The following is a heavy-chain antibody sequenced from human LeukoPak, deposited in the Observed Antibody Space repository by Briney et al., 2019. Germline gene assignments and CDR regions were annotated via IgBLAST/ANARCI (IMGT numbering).Heavy chain of an antibody. V-gene: IGHV3-33*01. CDR1: GFTFSSYG. CDR2: IWYDGSNK. Sequence: GGSLRLSCAASGFTFSSYGMHWVRQAPGKGLEWVAVIWYDGSNKYYADSVKGRFTISRDNPKNTLYLQMNSLRAEDTAVYYCTRGDLEQSGYYCWAHWGQGSLVTVSS. D-gene: IGHD3-22*01. J-gene: IGHJ4*02. CDR3: TRGDLEQSGYYCWAH.